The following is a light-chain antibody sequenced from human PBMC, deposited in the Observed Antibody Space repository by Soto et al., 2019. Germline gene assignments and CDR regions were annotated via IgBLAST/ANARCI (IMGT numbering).Light chain of an antibody. CDR1: SSDVGGYNY. CDR3: TAYTGSSTHV. J-gene: IGLJ1*01. Sequence: QSALTQPASGYGSTGQSITISCTGTSSDVGGYNYVSWYQQHPGKAPKLMIYDVSNRPSGVSNRFSGSKSGNTASLTISGLQAEDEADYYCTAYTGSSTHVFGTGTKLTVL. CDR2: DVS. V-gene: IGLV2-14*01.